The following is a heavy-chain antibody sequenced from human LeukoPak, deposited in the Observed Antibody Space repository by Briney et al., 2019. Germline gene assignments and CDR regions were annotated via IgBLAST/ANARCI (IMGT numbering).Heavy chain of an antibody. J-gene: IGHJ4*02. D-gene: IGHD1-26*01. CDR3: AIVAWESHDY. Sequence: SETLSLTCTVSGGSISSYYWSWIRQPPGKGLEWIGYIYYSGSTNYNPSLKSRVTISVDTSKNQFSLKLSSVTAADTAVSYCAIVAWESHDYWGQGTLVTVSS. CDR2: IYYSGST. V-gene: IGHV4-59*01. CDR1: GGSISSYY.